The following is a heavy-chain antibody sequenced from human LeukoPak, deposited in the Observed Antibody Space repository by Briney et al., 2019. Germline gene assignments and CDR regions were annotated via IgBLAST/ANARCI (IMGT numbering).Heavy chain of an antibody. CDR2: ISDSGGST. Sequence: GSLRLSCAASGFTFSSHAMSWVRQAPGKGLEWVSTISDSGGSTYYADSVKGRFTISRDNSKNSLYLQMNSLRAEDTAVYYCATWAGGVRGAIIHLFDFWGQGTLVTVSS. CDR1: GFTFSSHA. J-gene: IGHJ4*02. D-gene: IGHD3-10*01. CDR3: ATWAGGVRGAIIHLFDF. V-gene: IGHV3-23*01.